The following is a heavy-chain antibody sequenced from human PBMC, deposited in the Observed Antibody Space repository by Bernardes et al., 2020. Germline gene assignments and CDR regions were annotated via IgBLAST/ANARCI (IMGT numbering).Heavy chain of an antibody. Sequence: GGSLRLSCAASGFTFSSYSMNWVRQAPGKGLEWVSYISSSSSTIYYADSVKGRFTISRDNAKNSLYLQMNSLRAEDTAVYYCARVSGTNYGDFYYFDYWGQGTLVTVSS. D-gene: IGHD4-17*01. CDR2: ISSSSSTI. CDR1: GFTFSSYS. V-gene: IGHV3-48*01. CDR3: ARVSGTNYGDFYYFDY. J-gene: IGHJ4*02.